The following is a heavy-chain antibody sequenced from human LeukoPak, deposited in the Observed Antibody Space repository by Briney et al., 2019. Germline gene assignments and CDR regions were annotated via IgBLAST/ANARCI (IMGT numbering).Heavy chain of an antibody. CDR1: AGSFTGEH. Sequence: SASHSLTSSVSAGSFTGEHWEWVRQPPQQGPVWSGGINNSGSTHNNPSHKSRVTMSVDWSKNQVSLKLTSVTAADTAVYYCAKSFSYDLNCFDPWGQGTLVTVSS. J-gene: IGHJ5*02. V-gene: IGHV4-34*01. CDR3: AKSFSYDLNCFDP. CDR2: INNSGST. D-gene: IGHD3-22*01.